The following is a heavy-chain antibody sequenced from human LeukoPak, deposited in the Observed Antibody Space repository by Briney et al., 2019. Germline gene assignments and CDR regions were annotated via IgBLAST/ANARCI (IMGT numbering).Heavy chain of an antibody. J-gene: IGHJ4*02. Sequence: GGSLRLSCAASGFTFSSYAIHWVRQAPGKGLEWVAVISYDGSNKYYADSVKGRFTTSRDNSKNTLYLQMNSLRAEDTAVYYCARERGYDYWGQGTLVTVSS. CDR1: GFTFSSYA. D-gene: IGHD5-18*01. V-gene: IGHV3-30-3*01. CDR3: ARERGYDY. CDR2: ISYDGSNK.